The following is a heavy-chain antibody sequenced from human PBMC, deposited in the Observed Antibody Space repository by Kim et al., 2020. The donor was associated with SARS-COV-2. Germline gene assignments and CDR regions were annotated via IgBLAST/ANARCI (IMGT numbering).Heavy chain of an antibody. V-gene: IGHV4-39*01. CDR3: ARHEVGKQWLVRGAFDY. J-gene: IGHJ4*02. D-gene: IGHD6-19*01. Sequence: LKIRATLSVDTSKNQFTLKLSSVTAADTAVYYCARHEVGKQWLVRGAFDYWGQGTLVTVSS.